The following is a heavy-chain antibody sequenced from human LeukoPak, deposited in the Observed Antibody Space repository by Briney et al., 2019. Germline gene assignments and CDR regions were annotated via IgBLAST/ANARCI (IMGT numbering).Heavy chain of an antibody. CDR3: ARGRNYDFWSGYPYYFDY. CDR2: IYYSGST. Sequence: SETLSLTCTVSGGSISSYYWSWIRQPPGKGLEWIGYIYYSGSTNYNPSLKSRVTISVDTSKNQFSLKLSSVTAADTAVYYCARGRNYDFWSGYPYYFDYWGQGTLVTVSS. CDR1: GGSISSYY. V-gene: IGHV4-59*01. J-gene: IGHJ4*02. D-gene: IGHD3-3*01.